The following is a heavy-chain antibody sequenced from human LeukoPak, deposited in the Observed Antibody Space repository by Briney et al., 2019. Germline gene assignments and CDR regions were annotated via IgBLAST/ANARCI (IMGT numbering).Heavy chain of an antibody. D-gene: IGHD6-19*01. CDR2: IYYSGST. Sequence: PSETLSLTCTVSGGSISSYYWSWIRQPPGKGLEWIGYIYYSGSTNYNPSLKSRVTISVDTSKNQFSLKLSSVTAADTAVYYCARDRSGWRTFDYWGQGTLVTVSS. CDR1: GGSISSYY. J-gene: IGHJ4*02. CDR3: ARDRSGWRTFDY. V-gene: IGHV4-59*01.